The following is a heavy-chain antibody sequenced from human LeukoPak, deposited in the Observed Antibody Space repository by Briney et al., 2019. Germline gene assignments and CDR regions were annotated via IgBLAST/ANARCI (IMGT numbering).Heavy chain of an antibody. CDR1: GGTFSSYA. CDR2: IIPIFGTA. J-gene: IGHJ4*02. CDR3: ASLYGGNPTGPTQFDC. Sequence: SVKVSCKASGGTFSSYAISWVRQAPGQGLEWMGGIIPIFGTANYAQKFQGRVTITTDESTSTAYMELSSLRSEDTAVYYCASLYGGNPTGPTQFDCWGQGTLVTVSS. V-gene: IGHV1-69*05. D-gene: IGHD4-23*01.